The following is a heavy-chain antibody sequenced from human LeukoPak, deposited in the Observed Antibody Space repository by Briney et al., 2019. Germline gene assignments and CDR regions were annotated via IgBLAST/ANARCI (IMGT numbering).Heavy chain of an antibody. Sequence: GGSLRLSCAASGFTFSTYWMSWVRQAPGKGLEWVANIKQDGSEQYYVDSVKGRFTISRDNAKNSLYLQMNSLRAEDTAVYYCARDRSGSSGGAFDIWGQGTMVTVSS. CDR3: ARDRSGSSGGAFDI. J-gene: IGHJ3*02. V-gene: IGHV3-7*01. CDR2: IKQDGSEQ. CDR1: GFTFSTYW. D-gene: IGHD1-26*01.